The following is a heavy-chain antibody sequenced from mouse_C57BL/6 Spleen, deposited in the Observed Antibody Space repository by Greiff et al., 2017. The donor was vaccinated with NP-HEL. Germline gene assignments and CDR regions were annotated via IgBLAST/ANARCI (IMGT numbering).Heavy chain of an antibody. Sequence: VQLQQPGAELVRPGSSVKLSCKASGYTFTSYWMDWVKQRPGQGLEWIGNIYPSDSETHYNQKFKDKATLTVDKSYSTAYMQLSSLTSEDSAVYYCARATTVLATDAYWGQGTLVTVSA. CDR1: GYTFTSYW. J-gene: IGHJ3*01. D-gene: IGHD1-1*01. CDR3: ARATTVLATDAY. V-gene: IGHV1-61*01. CDR2: IYPSDSET.